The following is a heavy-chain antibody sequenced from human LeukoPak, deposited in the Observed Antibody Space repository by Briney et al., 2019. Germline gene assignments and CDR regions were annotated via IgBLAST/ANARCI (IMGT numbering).Heavy chain of an antibody. CDR1: GFTFSTYS. CDR3: ARDIRSDSTI. Sequence: GGSLRLSCAASGFTFSTYSMNWVRQAPGKGLEWVSSISSSSYHIYYADSVKGRFTISRDNAKNSLYLQMNSLRVEDTAVYYCARDIRSDSTIWGQGTLVSVPS. D-gene: IGHD6-25*01. J-gene: IGHJ4*02. CDR2: ISSSSYHI. V-gene: IGHV3-21*01.